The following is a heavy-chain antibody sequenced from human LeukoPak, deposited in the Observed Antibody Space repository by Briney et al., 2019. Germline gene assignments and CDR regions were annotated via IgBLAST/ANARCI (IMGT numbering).Heavy chain of an antibody. J-gene: IGHJ4*02. CDR3: ASGVSSTSCYVDY. Sequence: PGGSLRLSCAASGFTFSSYSMNWVRQAPGKGLEWVSFISTSSTYIYYADSVKGRFTISRDNAKNSLYLQMNSLRAEDTAVYYCASGVSSTSCYVDYWGQGTLVTVSS. CDR1: GFTFSSYS. V-gene: IGHV3-21*01. D-gene: IGHD2-2*01. CDR2: ISTSSTYI.